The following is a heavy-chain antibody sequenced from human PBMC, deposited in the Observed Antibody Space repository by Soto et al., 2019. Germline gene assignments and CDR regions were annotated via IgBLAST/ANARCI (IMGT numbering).Heavy chain of an antibody. V-gene: IGHV1-69*13. CDR1: GGTFSRHA. D-gene: IGHD6-13*01. J-gene: IGHJ5*02. CDR2: IIPMCGTT. Sequence: GASVKVSCKTSGGTFSRHAINWVRQAPGQGLEGMGGIIPMCGTTNYAQKFKGRVTISADESTSTAYMELSSLRSEDAAVYYCARAAIHGSSWYFWFDPWGQGTLVTVSS. CDR3: ARAAIHGSSWYFWFDP.